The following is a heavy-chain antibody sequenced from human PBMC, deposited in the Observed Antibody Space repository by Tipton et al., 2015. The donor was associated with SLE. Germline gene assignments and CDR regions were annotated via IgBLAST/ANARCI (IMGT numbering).Heavy chain of an antibody. CDR1: GFTFSDYY. D-gene: IGHD6-19*01. V-gene: IGHV4-59*01. J-gene: IGHJ3*02. Sequence: LRLSCAASGFTFSDYYMSWIRQPPGKGLEWIGYIYYSGSTNYNPSLKSRVTISVDTSKNQFSLKLSSVTAADTAVYYCARGSSGWYDAFDIWGQGTMVTVSS. CDR2: IYYSGST. CDR3: ARGSSGWYDAFDI.